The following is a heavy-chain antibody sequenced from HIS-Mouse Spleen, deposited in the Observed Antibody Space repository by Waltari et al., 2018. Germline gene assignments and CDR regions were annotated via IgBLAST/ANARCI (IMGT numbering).Heavy chain of an antibody. CDR3: AKASSGWLDY. Sequence: QVQLVESGGGVVQPGRSLRLSCAAPGFTFSSYGSHWVRQAPGKGLEWVAVISYDGSNKYYADSVKGRFTISRDNSKNTLYLQMNSLRAEDTAVYYCAKASSGWLDYWGQGTLVTVSS. D-gene: IGHD6-19*01. V-gene: IGHV3-30*18. J-gene: IGHJ4*02. CDR1: GFTFSSYG. CDR2: ISYDGSNK.